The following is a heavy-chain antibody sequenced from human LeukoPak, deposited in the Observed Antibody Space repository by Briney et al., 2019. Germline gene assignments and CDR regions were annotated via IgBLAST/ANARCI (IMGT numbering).Heavy chain of an antibody. D-gene: IGHD6-13*01. CDR2: ISGSGGST. Sequence: GGSLRLSCAASGFTFSSDAMNWGRQAPGKGLEWVSTISGSGGSTNYADSVKGRFTISRDNSKNTLYLQMNSLRAEDTAVYYCAARIAAVLYAFDIWGQGTMVTVSS. CDR1: GFTFSSDA. CDR3: AARIAAVLYAFDI. V-gene: IGHV3-23*01. J-gene: IGHJ3*02.